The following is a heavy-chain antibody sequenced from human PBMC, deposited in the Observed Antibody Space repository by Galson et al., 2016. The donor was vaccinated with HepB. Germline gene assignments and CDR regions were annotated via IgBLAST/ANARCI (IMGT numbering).Heavy chain of an antibody. CDR3: AREISVWGFDQ. D-gene: IGHD5/OR15-5a*01. CDR1: GDSVSSNNVA. Sequence: CAISGDSVSSNNVAWHWIRQSPSRGLECLGRTYYRSKWYNEYEVSVKSRITDIPDTSKNQFSLQLKSVTPEDTAVYYCAREISVWGFDQWGQGTLVTVSS. V-gene: IGHV6-1*01. J-gene: IGHJ4*02. CDR2: TYYRSKWYN.